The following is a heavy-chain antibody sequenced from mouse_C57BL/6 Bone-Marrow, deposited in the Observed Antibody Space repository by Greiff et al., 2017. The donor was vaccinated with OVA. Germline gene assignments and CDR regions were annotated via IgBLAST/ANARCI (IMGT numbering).Heavy chain of an antibody. J-gene: IGHJ2*01. Sequence: EVQLQQSGAELVRPGASVKLSCTASGFNIKDYYMHWVKQRPEQGLEWIGRIDPEDGDTEYAQKFQGKATMTADKSSNTSYLQLSSLTSEDTAVYYCTLIAALVGFDYWGQGTTLTVSS. CDR3: TLIAALVGFDY. V-gene: IGHV14-1*01. D-gene: IGHD1-1*01. CDR1: GFNIKDYY. CDR2: IDPEDGDT.